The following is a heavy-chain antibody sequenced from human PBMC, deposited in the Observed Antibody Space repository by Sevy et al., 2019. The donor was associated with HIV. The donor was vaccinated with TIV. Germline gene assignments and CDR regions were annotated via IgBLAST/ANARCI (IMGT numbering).Heavy chain of an antibody. D-gene: IGHD3-10*01. CDR3: AKGNSGSFDY. J-gene: IGHJ4*02. CDR2: IKQDESER. V-gene: IGHV3-7*01. CDR1: GFSFSNYW. Sequence: GGSLRLSCAASGFSFSNYWMHWDRQAPGKGLEWVANIKQDESERYYVTSVKGRFTISRDNAKNSVYLEMNSLRPDDTAIYYCAKGNSGSFDYWGQGTLVTVSS.